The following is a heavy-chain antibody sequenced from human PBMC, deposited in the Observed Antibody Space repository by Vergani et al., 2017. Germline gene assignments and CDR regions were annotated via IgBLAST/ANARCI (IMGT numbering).Heavy chain of an antibody. J-gene: IGHJ6*03. CDR1: GYTFTGYY. CDR3: ARDYYCSSTSHRCYYYYYYYMDV. Sequence: QVQLVQSGAEVKKPGASVKVSCKASGYTFTGYYMHWVRQAPGKGLEWVAVISYDGSNKYYADSVKGRFTISRDNSKNTLYLQMNSLRAEDTAVYYCARDYYCSSTSHRCYYYYYYYMDVWGKGTTVTVSS. CDR2: ISYDGSNK. D-gene: IGHD2-2*01. V-gene: IGHV3-30-3*01.